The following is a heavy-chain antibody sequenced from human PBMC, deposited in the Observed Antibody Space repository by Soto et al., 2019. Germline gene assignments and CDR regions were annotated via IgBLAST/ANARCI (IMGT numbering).Heavy chain of an antibody. CDR3: ARDGGWIPPRYYGLDV. D-gene: IGHD3-16*01. Sequence: DSVKGRFTMSRDNAGNSLYLQMNSLRVEDTAVYYCARDGGWIPPRYYGLDVWGQGTTVTVSS. J-gene: IGHJ6*02. V-gene: IGHV3-48*01.